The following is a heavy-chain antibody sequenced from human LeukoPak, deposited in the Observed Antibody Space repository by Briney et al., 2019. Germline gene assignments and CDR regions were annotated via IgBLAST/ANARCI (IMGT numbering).Heavy chain of an antibody. J-gene: IGHJ6*02. CDR2: IYIGGST. CDR3: ARLPYDSSGYYQYYDMDV. V-gene: IGHV3-66*04. D-gene: IGHD3-22*01. CDR1: GFTVSSNY. Sequence: PGGSLRLSCAASGFTVSSNYMSWVRQAPGKGLEWASVIYIGGSTYYADSVKGRFTISRDNSKNTLYLQMNSLRAEDTAVYYCARLPYDSSGYYQYYDMDVWGQGTTVTVSS.